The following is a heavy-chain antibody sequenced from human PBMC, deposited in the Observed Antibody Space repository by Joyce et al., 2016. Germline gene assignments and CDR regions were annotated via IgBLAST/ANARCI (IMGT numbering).Heavy chain of an antibody. CDR3: ARGGFGGVNDAFDS. CDR2: RSSNGGQQ. D-gene: IGHD4-23*01. J-gene: IGHJ4*02. Sequence: QVQLVESGGGVVQPGRSLSLSCSASGFTCGAYAMHWVRQTPGGGLEGVAARSSNGGQQHYADSVRGRVTISRDESKKVLYLQMNSLTLKDTAVYFCARGGFGGVNDAFDSWGQGSLVTVSS. CDR1: GFTCGAYA. V-gene: IGHV3-30*04.